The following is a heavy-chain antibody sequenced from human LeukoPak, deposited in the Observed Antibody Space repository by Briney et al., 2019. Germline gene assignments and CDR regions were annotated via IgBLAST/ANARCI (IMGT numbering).Heavy chain of an antibody. CDR2: ISAYNGNT. CDR1: GYTFTSYG. D-gene: IGHD2-15*01. CDR3: ARDNTPIVADAFDI. J-gene: IGHJ3*02. Sequence: ASVKVSCKASGYTFTSYGISWVRQAPGQGLEWMGWISAYNGNTNYAQKLQGRVTMTTDTSTSTAYMELRSLRSDDTAVYYCARDNTPIVADAFDIWGQGTMVTVSS. V-gene: IGHV1-18*01.